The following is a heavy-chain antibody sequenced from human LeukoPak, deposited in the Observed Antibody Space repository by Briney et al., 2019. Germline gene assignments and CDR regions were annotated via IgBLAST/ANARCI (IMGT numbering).Heavy chain of an antibody. D-gene: IGHD5-24*01. V-gene: IGHV4-39*07. J-gene: IGHJ4*02. CDR2: IYYSGST. Sequence: SETLSLTCSVSGDSISTSSYYWGWIRQPPGKGLEWIGSIYYSGSTYYNPSLKSRVTISLDTSKNQFSLKLSSVTAADTAIYYCARGLGRRWLQGFDYWGQGTLVTVSS. CDR3: ARGLGRRWLQGFDY. CDR1: GDSISTSSYY.